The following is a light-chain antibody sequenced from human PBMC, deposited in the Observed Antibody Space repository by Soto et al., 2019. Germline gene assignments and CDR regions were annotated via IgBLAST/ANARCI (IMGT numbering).Light chain of an antibody. CDR3: SSYTSSSFYV. V-gene: IGLV2-14*01. Sequence: QSALTQPASVSGSPGQSITISCTGTNSDVGGYNYVSWYQQHPGKAPKLMIYDVSNRPSGVSNRFSGSKSGNTASLTFSGLQAEEEDDYYCSSYTSSSFYVFGTGTKLTVL. CDR2: DVS. CDR1: NSDVGGYNY. J-gene: IGLJ1*01.